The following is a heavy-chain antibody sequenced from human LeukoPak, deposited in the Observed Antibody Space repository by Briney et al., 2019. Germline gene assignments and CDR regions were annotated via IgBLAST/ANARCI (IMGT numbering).Heavy chain of an antibody. Sequence: GGSLRLSCAASGFTVSSNYMSWVRQAPGKGLEWVSVIYSGNNTYFADYVKGRFTISRDNSKNTLYLQMNSLRAEDTAVYYCTRMGLRYHLDYWGQGTLVTVSS. J-gene: IGHJ4*02. D-gene: IGHD3-9*01. CDR2: IYSGNNT. CDR1: GFTVSSNY. CDR3: TRMGLRYHLDY. V-gene: IGHV3-53*01.